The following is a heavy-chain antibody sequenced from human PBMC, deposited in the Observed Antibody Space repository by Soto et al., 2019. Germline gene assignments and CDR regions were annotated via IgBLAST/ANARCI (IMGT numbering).Heavy chain of an antibody. CDR1: GYTFTSYA. J-gene: IGHJ4*02. V-gene: IGHV1-3*01. D-gene: IGHD2-15*01. CDR3: ARGYCSGGSCYSGDY. Sequence: ASVKVSCKASGYTFTSYAMHWVRQAPGQRLEWMGWINAGSGNTKYSQKFQGRVTITRDTSASTAYMELSSLRSEDTAVYYCARGYCSGGSCYSGDYWGQGTLVTVSS. CDR2: INAGSGNT.